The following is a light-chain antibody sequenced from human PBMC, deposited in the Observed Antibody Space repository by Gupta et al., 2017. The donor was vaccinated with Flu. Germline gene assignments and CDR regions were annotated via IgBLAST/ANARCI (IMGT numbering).Light chain of an antibody. Sequence: QLVLTQSPSASASLGASVKLTCTLSSGHSSYAIAWHQQQPAKGPRYLMTLNSDGSHSKGDGIPDRFSGSSSGAERYLTISSLQSDDESYSSCQTWGTGMVFGGGTKLTVL. CDR2: LNSDGSH. CDR3: QTWGTGMV. V-gene: IGLV4-69*01. J-gene: IGLJ2*01. CDR1: SGHSSYA.